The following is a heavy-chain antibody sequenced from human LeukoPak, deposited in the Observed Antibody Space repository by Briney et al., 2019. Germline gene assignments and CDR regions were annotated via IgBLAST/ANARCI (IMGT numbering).Heavy chain of an antibody. Sequence: PSEILSLTCTVSGGSVSSGSYYWSWIRQPPGKGLEWIGYIYYSGSTNYNPSLKSRVTISVDTSKNQFSLKLSSVTAADTAVYYCAREIPAVAGSLLDYWGQGTLVTVSS. V-gene: IGHV4-61*01. CDR1: GGSVSSGSYY. J-gene: IGHJ4*02. CDR3: AREIPAVAGSLLDY. CDR2: IYYSGST. D-gene: IGHD6-19*01.